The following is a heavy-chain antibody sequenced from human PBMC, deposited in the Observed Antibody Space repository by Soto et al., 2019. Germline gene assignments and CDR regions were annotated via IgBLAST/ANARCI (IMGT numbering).Heavy chain of an antibody. CDR3: AKVSQYDYVWGSYRPNDAFDI. V-gene: IGHV3-23*01. Sequence: GGSLRLSCAATGFTFSSDAVNWVRQTPGKGLEWVSAISGSGDSTYYADSVKGRFTISRDSSKNTLYLQMNSLRAEDTAVYYCAKVSQYDYVWGSYRPNDAFDIWGQGTMVTVSS. CDR1: GFTFSSDA. CDR2: ISGSGDST. D-gene: IGHD3-16*02. J-gene: IGHJ3*02.